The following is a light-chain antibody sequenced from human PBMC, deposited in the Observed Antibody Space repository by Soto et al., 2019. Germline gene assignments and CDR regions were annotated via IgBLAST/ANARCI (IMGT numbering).Light chain of an antibody. J-gene: IGKJ1*01. Sequence: EIVLTQSPATLSLSPGERATLSCRASPSVANFVAWYQQKPGQAPRLLIYDASNRATGIPARFSGSGSGTDFTLTISSLEPEDFAVYYCQQRSNWPRTFGQGTKVDIK. CDR1: PSVANF. CDR2: DAS. CDR3: QQRSNWPRT. V-gene: IGKV3-11*01.